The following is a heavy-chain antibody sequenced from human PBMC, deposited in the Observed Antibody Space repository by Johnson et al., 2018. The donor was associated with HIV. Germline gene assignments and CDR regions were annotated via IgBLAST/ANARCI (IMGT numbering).Heavy chain of an antibody. V-gene: IGHV3-11*04. Sequence: QVQLVESGGGLVRPGGSLRLSCAASGFTFSDYYMSWIRQAPGKGLEWISYISGGGSAIYYADSVRGRFTISRDNAKNSLYLHRNSLRAEDTAGYYCARRCSSTSCRVTLFAFDIWGQGTMVTVSS. CDR3: ARRCSSTSCRVTLFAFDI. D-gene: IGHD2-2*01. CDR2: ISGGGSAI. J-gene: IGHJ3*02. CDR1: GFTFSDYY.